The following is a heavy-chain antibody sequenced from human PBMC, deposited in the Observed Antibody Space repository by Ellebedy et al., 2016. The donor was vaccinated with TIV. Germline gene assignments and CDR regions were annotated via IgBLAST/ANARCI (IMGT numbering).Heavy chain of an antibody. J-gene: IGHJ4*02. CDR1: GYTFTSFT. Sequence: ASVKVSXXASGYTFTSFTLHWVRQAPGQRLEWMGWINAREGNTRYSQDFQGRVTITADTSATTAYMELSSLRSEDTALYFCARGYTMARFSGYYFDYWGQGILVTVSS. V-gene: IGHV1-3*01. D-gene: IGHD1-1*01. CDR2: INAREGNT. CDR3: ARGYTMARFSGYYFDY.